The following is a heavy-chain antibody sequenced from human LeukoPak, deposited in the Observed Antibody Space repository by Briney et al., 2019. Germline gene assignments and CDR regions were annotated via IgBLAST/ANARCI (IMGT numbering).Heavy chain of an antibody. CDR3: ARMRWYYDFWSGYLDGFDV. Sequence: SETLSLTCAVSGESITSGHYWGWIRQPPGKGLEWIGSIYHSGKTYYNPSLKSRVTISVDTSKNQFSLKLTSVTAADTAVYYCARMRWYYDFWSGYLDGFDVWGQGTMVTVSS. CDR2: IYHSGKT. CDR1: GESITSGHY. D-gene: IGHD3-3*01. V-gene: IGHV4-38-2*01. J-gene: IGHJ3*01.